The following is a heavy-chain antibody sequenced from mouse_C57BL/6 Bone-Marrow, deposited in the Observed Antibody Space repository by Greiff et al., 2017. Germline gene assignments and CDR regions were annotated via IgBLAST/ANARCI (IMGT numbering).Heavy chain of an antibody. D-gene: IGHD2-1*01. CDR3: ARDGSYYGNRYWYFDV. Sequence: EVKLMESGGGLVQSGRSLRLSCATSGFTFSDFYMEWVRQAPGKGLEWIAASRNKANDYTTEYSASVKGRFIVSRDTSQSILYLQMNALRAEDTAIYYCARDGSYYGNRYWYFDVWGTGTTVTVSS. J-gene: IGHJ1*03. V-gene: IGHV7-1*01. CDR1: GFTFSDFY. CDR2: SRNKANDYTT.